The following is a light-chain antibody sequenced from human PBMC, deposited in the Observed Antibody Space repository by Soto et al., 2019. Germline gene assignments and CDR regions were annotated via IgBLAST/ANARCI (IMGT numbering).Light chain of an antibody. Sequence: EIGLTQSRGTLSLSPGERATLSCRASQSVSSSYLAWYQQKPGQAPRLLIYGASSRATDIPDRFSGSGSGTDFSLTTSRLEPEDFAVYYCQQYGSSPPLTFGGGTKVEIK. CDR2: GAS. J-gene: IGKJ4*01. CDR1: QSVSSSY. CDR3: QQYGSSPPLT. V-gene: IGKV3-20*01.